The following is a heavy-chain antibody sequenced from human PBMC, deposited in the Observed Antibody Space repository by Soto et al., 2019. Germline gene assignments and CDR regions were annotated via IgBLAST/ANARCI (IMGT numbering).Heavy chain of an antibody. CDR1: GGSFSGYY. D-gene: IGHD2-8*02. CDR2: INHSGST. CDR3: ARDKNTGLVDY. Sequence: SETLSLTCAVYGGSFSGYYWTWIRQPPGTGLEWIGEINHSGSTNYNPSLKSRVTISVDTSKNQFSLKLTSVTAADTAVYYCARDKNTGLVDYWGQGTLVTGSS. V-gene: IGHV4-34*01. J-gene: IGHJ4*02.